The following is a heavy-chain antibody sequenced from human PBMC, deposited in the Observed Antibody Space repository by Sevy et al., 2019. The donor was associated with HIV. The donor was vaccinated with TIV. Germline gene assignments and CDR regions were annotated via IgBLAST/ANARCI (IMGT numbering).Heavy chain of an antibody. CDR2: IGVYNGNA. CDR3: ARVPTYYYGSATYFDY. D-gene: IGHD3-10*01. Sequence: ASVKVSCKASGYNFASDGFSWVRQAPGQGLEWMGWIGVYNGNAKYAQVFQDRFTMTTDTSTSTAYMELRSLRSDDTAVHYCARVPTYYYGSATYFDYWGQGTLVTVSS. V-gene: IGHV1-18*04. J-gene: IGHJ4*02. CDR1: GYNFASDG.